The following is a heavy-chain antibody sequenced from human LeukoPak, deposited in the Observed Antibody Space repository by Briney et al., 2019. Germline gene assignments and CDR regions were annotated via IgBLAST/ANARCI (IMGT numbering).Heavy chain of an antibody. D-gene: IGHD6-19*01. CDR1: GFTFSSYS. CDR2: ISWDGGST. CDR3: AKDHPSGWYGESYYYFDY. V-gene: IGHV3-43*01. Sequence: GSLRLSCAASGFTFSSYSMNWVRQAPGKGLEWVSLISWDGGSTYYADSVKGRFTISRDNSKNSLYLQMNSLRTEDTALYYCAKDHPSGWYGESYYYFDYWGQGTLVTVSS. J-gene: IGHJ4*02.